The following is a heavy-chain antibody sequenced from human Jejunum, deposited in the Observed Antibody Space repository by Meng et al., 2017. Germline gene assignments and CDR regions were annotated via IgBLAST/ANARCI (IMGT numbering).Heavy chain of an antibody. CDR3: ARDSMGSLDY. CDR2: ANT. Sequence: QVQRQESGPGLVRPSVTLSLICTVSGGSVGRAGYQWGWIRQPPGRGLEWIGYANTNYNPSLKRRVTISLDTSRNLFSLSLTSVTAADTAVYYCARDSMGSLDYWGQGILVTVSS. V-gene: IGHV4-61*08. CDR1: GGSVGRAGYQ. D-gene: IGHD1-26*01. J-gene: IGHJ4*02.